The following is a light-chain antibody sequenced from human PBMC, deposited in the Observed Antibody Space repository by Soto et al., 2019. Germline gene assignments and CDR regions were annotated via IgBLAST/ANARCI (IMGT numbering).Light chain of an antibody. Sequence: QSVLTQPASVSGSPGQSITISCTGTSSDVGGYNYVSWYQHHPGKAPKAIIYEVSNRPSGISNRFSGSKSGSTASLTISGLQAEEEADYYCCSYTTTSALVFGGGTKLTVL. CDR3: CSYTTTSALV. V-gene: IGLV2-14*01. CDR1: SSDVGGYNY. J-gene: IGLJ2*01. CDR2: EVS.